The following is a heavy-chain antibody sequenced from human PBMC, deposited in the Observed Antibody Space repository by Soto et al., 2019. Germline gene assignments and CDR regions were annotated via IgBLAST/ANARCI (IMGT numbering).Heavy chain of an antibody. V-gene: IGHV3-72*01. J-gene: IGHJ4*02. Sequence: HPGGSLRLSCAASGFTFSDHYMDWVRQAPGKGLEWVGRTRNKANSYTTEYAASVKGRFTISRDDSKNSLYLQMNSLKTEDTAVYYCAREHSGGDCSFDYWGQGTLVTVSS. D-gene: IGHD2-21*02. CDR1: GFTFSDHY. CDR3: AREHSGGDCSFDY. CDR2: TRNKANSYTT.